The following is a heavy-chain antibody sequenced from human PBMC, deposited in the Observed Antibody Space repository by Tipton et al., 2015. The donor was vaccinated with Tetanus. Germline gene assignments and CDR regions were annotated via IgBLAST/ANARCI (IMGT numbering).Heavy chain of an antibody. D-gene: IGHD3-3*01. CDR1: GASISNFY. CDR2: VSSSGRT. Sequence: TLSLTCTVSGASISNFYWSWIRQPPGEGLEWIAYVSSSGRTNYNPSLKSRVTISVDTSSSQFSLRLTSVTAADTAVYFCAGVLRSESVGWFDPWGQGTLVTVSS. CDR3: AGVLRSESVGWFDP. V-gene: IGHV4-59*12. J-gene: IGHJ5*02.